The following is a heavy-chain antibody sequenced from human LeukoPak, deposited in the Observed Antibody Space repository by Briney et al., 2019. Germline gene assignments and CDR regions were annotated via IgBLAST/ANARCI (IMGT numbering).Heavy chain of an antibody. Sequence: ASVKVSCKASGGTFSSYAISWVRQAPGKGLEWMGGFDPEDGETIYAQKFQGRVTMTEDTSTDTAYMELSSLRSEDTAVYYCATARMITIFGVAHFDYWGQGTLVTVSS. J-gene: IGHJ4*02. CDR1: GGTFSSYA. CDR3: ATARMITIFGVAHFDY. CDR2: FDPEDGET. V-gene: IGHV1-24*01. D-gene: IGHD3-3*01.